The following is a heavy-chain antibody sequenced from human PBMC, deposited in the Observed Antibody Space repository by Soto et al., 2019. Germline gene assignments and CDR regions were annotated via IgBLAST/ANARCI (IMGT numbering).Heavy chain of an antibody. V-gene: IGHV3-23*01. CDR3: ANRAYGSDFDY. Sequence: EVQLLESGGGLVQPGGSLRLSCAASGFTFSSYAMSWVRQAPGKGLEWVSVISGSGDSKYYADSVKGRFTISRDNSKNTLYLQMNSRRVEDTVVYYCANRAYGSDFDYWGQGTLVTVSS. CDR2: ISGSGDSK. CDR1: GFTFSSYA. D-gene: IGHD3-10*01. J-gene: IGHJ4*02.